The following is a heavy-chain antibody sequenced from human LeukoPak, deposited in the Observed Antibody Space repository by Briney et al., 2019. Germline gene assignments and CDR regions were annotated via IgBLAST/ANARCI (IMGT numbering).Heavy chain of an antibody. Sequence: SETLSLTCTVSGGSISRYYWTWIRQPPGKGLEWIGYIYHSGSTNYDTSLKSRVTISVETSKNQFSLTLGSVTSADTAVYYCARGVWPSAYYYYGMDVWGQGTTVTVSS. CDR1: GGSISRYY. J-gene: IGHJ6*02. CDR2: IYHSGST. CDR3: ARGVWPSAYYYYGMDV. V-gene: IGHV4-59*13. D-gene: IGHD3-16*01.